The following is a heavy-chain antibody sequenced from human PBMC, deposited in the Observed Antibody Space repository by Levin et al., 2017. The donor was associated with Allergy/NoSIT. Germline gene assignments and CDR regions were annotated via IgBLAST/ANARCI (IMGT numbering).Heavy chain of an antibody. V-gene: IGHV1-18*01. CDR2: ISAYNGNT. J-gene: IGHJ2*01. CDR3: ARARDGYSSGWYTWYFDL. CDR1: GYTFTSYG. D-gene: IGHD6-19*01. Sequence: RASVKVSCKASGYTFTSYGISWVRQAPGQGLEWMGWISAYNGNTNYAQKLQGRVTMTTDTSTSTAYMELRSLRSDDTAVYYCARARDGYSSGWYTWYFDLWGRGTLVTVSS.